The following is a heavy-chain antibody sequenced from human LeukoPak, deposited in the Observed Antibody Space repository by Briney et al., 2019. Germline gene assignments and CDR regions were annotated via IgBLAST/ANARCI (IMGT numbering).Heavy chain of an antibody. D-gene: IGHD5-18*01. CDR3: ATKSLYSYGFDY. V-gene: IGHV4-34*01. J-gene: IGHJ4*02. CDR2: INDREST. Sequence: PSETLSLTCADYGGSFSGYYCSWVRQPPGKGLEWIGEINDRESTNYNPSLESRVTISLDTSKNHCSLNLSSVTAADTAVYYCATKSLYSYGFDYWGQGTLVTVSS. CDR1: GGSFSGYY.